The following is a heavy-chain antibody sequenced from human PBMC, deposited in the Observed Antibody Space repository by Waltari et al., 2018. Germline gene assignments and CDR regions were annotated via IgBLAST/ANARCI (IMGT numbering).Heavy chain of an antibody. J-gene: IGHJ6*02. V-gene: IGHV3-23*01. CDR1: GFPFNNYA. D-gene: IGHD3-10*01. CDR3: TKRGSLYYYGMDV. CDR2: SSGGGTST. Sequence: EVQLLESGGGLVQPGGSLRLSCEASGFPFNNYAMCWVRQAPGRGLGWVSPSSGGGTSTFYADSVKGRFTISRDSSKNTLYLHMNSLRAEDTAIYYCTKRGSLYYYGMDVWGQGTTVTVSS.